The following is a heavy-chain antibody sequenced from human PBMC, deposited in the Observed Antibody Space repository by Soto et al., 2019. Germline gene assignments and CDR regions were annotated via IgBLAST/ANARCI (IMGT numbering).Heavy chain of an antibody. J-gene: IGHJ5*02. D-gene: IGHD3-3*01. Sequence: QVQLVQSGAEVKKPGSSVKVSCKASGGTFSSYAISWVRQAPGQGLEWMGGIIPIFGTANYAQKFQGRVTLTVDEATSNAYMELSSLRSEDTAVYYCARGPPNFWSRPGWFAPWGQGTLGTVSS. CDR3: ARGPPNFWSRPGWFAP. CDR2: IIPIFGTA. V-gene: IGHV1-69*12. CDR1: GGTFSSYA.